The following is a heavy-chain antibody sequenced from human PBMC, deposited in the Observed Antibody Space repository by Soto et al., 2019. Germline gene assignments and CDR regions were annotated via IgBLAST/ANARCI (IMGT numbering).Heavy chain of an antibody. CDR3: ARSKTTVTTYFDY. V-gene: IGHV4-61*01. CDR2: IYYSGST. D-gene: IGHD4-17*01. Sequence: SETLSLTCTVSGGSVSSGSYYWSWIRQPPGKGLEWIGYIYYSGSTNYNPSLKSRVTISVDTSKNQFSLKLSSVTAADTAVYYCARSKTTVTTYFDYWGQGTLVTVSS. CDR1: GGSVSSGSYY. J-gene: IGHJ4*02.